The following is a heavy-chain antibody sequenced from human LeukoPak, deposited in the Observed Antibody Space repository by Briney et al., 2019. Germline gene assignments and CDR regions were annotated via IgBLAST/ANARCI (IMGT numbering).Heavy chain of an antibody. CDR3: ARVNHCSGGSCHFDY. CDR2: IIPILGIA. V-gene: IGHV1-69*04. J-gene: IGHJ4*02. CDR1: GYTFTGYY. D-gene: IGHD2-15*01. Sequence: APVKVSCKASGYTFTGYYMHWARQAPGQGLEWMGRIIPILGIANYAQKFQGRVTITADKSTSTAYMELSSLRSEDTAVYYCARVNHCSGGSCHFDYWGQGTLVTVSS.